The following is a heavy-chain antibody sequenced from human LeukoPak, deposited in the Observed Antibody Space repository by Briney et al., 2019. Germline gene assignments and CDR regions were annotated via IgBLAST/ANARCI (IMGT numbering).Heavy chain of an antibody. Sequence: GGSLRLSCAASGFTFSDYYMDWVRQAPGKGLEWVGRVRNKANSYTTEYAASVKGRFTISRDDSKNSLYLQMNSLKTEDTAVYYCIRGAASGSYYGFDVWGQGATVTVSS. CDR2: VRNKANSYTT. J-gene: IGHJ6*02. CDR3: IRGAASGSYYGFDV. V-gene: IGHV3-72*01. CDR1: GFTFSDYY. D-gene: IGHD1-26*01.